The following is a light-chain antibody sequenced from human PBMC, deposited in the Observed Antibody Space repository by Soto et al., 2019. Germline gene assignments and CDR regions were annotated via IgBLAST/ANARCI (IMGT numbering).Light chain of an antibody. Sequence: QAVVTQPPSVSGAPGQRVTISCTGSSSNIGAGYDVHWYQQLPGTAPKLLIYGNSNRPSGVPDRLSGSKSSTSASLAITGLQAEDEADYYCHCYDSSLRGVFGTGTKLTVL. J-gene: IGLJ1*01. CDR3: HCYDSSLRGV. CDR1: SSNIGAGYD. CDR2: GNS. V-gene: IGLV1-40*01.